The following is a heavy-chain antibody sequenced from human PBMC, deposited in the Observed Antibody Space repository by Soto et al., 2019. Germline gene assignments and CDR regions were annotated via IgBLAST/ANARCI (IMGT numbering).Heavy chain of an antibody. CDR3: AKERRHDNFYYYCYGLDV. J-gene: IGHJ6*02. D-gene: IGHD1-1*01. CDR2: IWNDGSKK. V-gene: IGHV3-33*06. Sequence: ESGGGVVQPGTSLRVSCAASGFSFSSYGMHWVRQAPGKGLEWVAVIWNDGSKKYYADSVKGRFTISRDNSKNTLYLQMNSLRAEDTAAYYCAKERRHDNFYYYCYGLDVWGQGTTVSVFS. CDR1: GFSFSSYG.